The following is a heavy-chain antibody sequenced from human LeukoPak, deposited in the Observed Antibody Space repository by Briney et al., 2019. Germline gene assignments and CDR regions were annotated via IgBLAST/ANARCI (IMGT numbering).Heavy chain of an antibody. J-gene: IGHJ4*02. CDR2: IYYSGST. D-gene: IGHD6-6*01. CDR1: GGSISSYY. V-gene: IGHV4-59*08. CDR3: ARGYSSSSGRPDY. Sequence: SETLSLTCTVSGGSISSYYWSWIRQPPGRGLEWIGYIYYSGSTNYNPSLKSRVTISVDTSKKQFSLKLSSVTAADTAVYYCARGYSSSSGRPDYWGQGTLVTVSS.